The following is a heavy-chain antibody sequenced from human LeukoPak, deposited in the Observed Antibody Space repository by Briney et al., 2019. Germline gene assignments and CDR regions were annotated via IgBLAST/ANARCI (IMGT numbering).Heavy chain of an antibody. J-gene: IGHJ6*03. D-gene: IGHD6-13*01. CDR3: ARTTIGYSSSWYYYYYYYMDV. V-gene: IGHV4-38-2*02. CDR2: FFHSGNT. CDR1: GYSISSGYY. Sequence: SETLSLTCTVSGYSISSGYYWGWIRQPPGKGLEWSGGFFHSGNTYYNPSLKSRVTISVDTSKNQFSLKLSSVTAAGTAVYYCARTTIGYSSSWYYYYYYYMDVWGKGTTVTVSS.